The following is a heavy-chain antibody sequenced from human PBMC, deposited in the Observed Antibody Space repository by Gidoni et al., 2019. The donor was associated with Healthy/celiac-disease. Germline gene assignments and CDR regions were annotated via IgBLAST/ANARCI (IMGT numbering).Heavy chain of an antibody. J-gene: IGHJ6*02. Sequence: QVQLVESGGGVVQPGRSLRLSCAASGFTFSSYAMHWGRQAPGKGLGWVAVISYDGSNKYYADSVKGRFTISRDNSKNTLYLQMNSLRAEDTAVYYCARGGEDYYDSSGYYGYYGMDVWGQGTTVTVSS. CDR3: ARGGEDYYDSSGYYGYYGMDV. D-gene: IGHD3-22*01. CDR1: GFTFSSYA. CDR2: ISYDGSNK. V-gene: IGHV3-30-3*01.